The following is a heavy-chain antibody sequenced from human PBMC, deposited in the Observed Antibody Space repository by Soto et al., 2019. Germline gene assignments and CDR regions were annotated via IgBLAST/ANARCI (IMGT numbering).Heavy chain of an antibody. D-gene: IGHD3-22*01. V-gene: IGHV6-1*01. CDR3: ARTYYYDSSGLSLFDY. CDR2: TYYRSKWYN. J-gene: IGHJ4*02. CDR1: GDSVSSNSAA. Sequence: PSQTLSLTCAISGDSVSSNSAAWNWIRQSPSRGLEWLGRTYYRSKWYNDYAVPVKSRITINPDTSKNQFSLQLNSVTPEDTAVYYCARTYYYDSSGLSLFDYWGQGTLVTVSS.